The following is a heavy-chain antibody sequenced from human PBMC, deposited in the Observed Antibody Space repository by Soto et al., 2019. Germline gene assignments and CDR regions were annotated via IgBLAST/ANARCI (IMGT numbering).Heavy chain of an antibody. CDR2: IIPILGIA. J-gene: IGHJ6*03. Sequence: ASVKVSCKAPGRTFSSYTISWVRLAPGQGLEWMGRIIPILGIANYAQRFQGRVTITADKSTSTAYMELSSLRSEDTAVYYCARDEVVVVPAAMENYYYYYMDVWGKGTTVTVSS. V-gene: IGHV1-69*04. CDR1: GRTFSSYT. CDR3: ARDEVVVVPAAMENYYYYYMDV. D-gene: IGHD2-2*01.